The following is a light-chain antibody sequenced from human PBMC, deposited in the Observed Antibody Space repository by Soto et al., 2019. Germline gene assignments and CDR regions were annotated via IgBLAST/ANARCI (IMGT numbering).Light chain of an antibody. CDR3: TSYTTSSPYLV. J-gene: IGLJ3*02. CDR2: DVT. V-gene: IGLV2-14*03. CDR1: SSDVGGYNY. Sequence: QSALTQPASVSGSPGQSITISCTGTSSDVGGYNYVSWYQHHPGKAPKLMIYDVTNRPSGVSNRFSGSKSGNTAALTISGVQAEDEADYYCTSYTTSSPYLVFGGGTKVTVL.